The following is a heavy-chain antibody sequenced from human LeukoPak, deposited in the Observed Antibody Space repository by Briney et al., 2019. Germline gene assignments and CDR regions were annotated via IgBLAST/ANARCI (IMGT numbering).Heavy chain of an antibody. CDR3: ARRYDYDILTGPNFDY. Sequence: PSETLSLTCTVSGGSISSSSYYWGWIRQPPGKGLEWIGSIYYSGSTYYNPSLKSRVTISVDTSKNQFSLKLSSVTAADTAVYYCARRYDYDILTGPNFDYWGQGTLVTVPS. J-gene: IGHJ4*02. D-gene: IGHD3-9*01. V-gene: IGHV4-39*01. CDR1: GGSISSSSYY. CDR2: IYYSGST.